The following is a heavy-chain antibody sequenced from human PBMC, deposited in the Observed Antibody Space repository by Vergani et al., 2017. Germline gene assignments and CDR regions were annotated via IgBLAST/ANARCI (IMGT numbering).Heavy chain of an antibody. J-gene: IGHJ2*01. CDR3: ARVAGDPTGDYGDGYFDL. Sequence: QVQLQESGPGLVKPSGTLSLTCAVSGGSISSSNWWSWVRQPPGKGLEWIGEIYHSGSTNYNPSLKSRVTRSVDKSKNQFSLKLSSVTAADTAVYYCARVAGDPTGDYGDGYFDLWGRGTLVTVSS. D-gene: IGHD4-17*01. CDR2: IYHSGST. V-gene: IGHV4-4*02. CDR1: GGSISSSNW.